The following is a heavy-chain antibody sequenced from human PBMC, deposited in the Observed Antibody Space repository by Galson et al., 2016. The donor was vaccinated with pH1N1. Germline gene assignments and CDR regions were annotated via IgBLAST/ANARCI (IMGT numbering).Heavy chain of an antibody. V-gene: IGHV5-51*01. J-gene: IGHJ2*01. CDR3: ARLAGSVYKPRYFDL. CDR2: IYPRDSDP. CDR1: GYSFSTSW. Sequence: QSGAEVKKPGESVKISCKGSGYSFSTSWIGWVRQLPGKGLEWMGIIYPRDSDPHYSPSFQGQVTISADNSISTAYLQWSSLQASDPAMFFCARLAGSVYKPRYFDLWGRGTLVSVSS. D-gene: IGHD5/OR15-5a*01.